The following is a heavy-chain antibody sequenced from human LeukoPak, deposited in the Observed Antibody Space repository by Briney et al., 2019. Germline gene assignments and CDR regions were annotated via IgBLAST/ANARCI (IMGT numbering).Heavy chain of an antibody. CDR2: ISAYNGNT. CDR1: GYTFTDDY. Sequence: ASVKVSCKASGYTFTDDYIHWVRQAPGQGLEWMGWISAYNGNTNYAQKLQGRVTMTTDTSTSTAYMELRSLRSDDTAVYYCARAVAGEFIDYWGQGTLVTVSS. V-gene: IGHV1-18*04. CDR3: ARAVAGEFIDY. J-gene: IGHJ4*02. D-gene: IGHD6-19*01.